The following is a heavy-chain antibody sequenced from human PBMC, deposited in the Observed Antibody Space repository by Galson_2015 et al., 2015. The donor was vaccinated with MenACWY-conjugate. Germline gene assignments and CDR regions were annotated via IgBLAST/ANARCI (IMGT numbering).Heavy chain of an antibody. V-gene: IGHV1-18*01. CDR2: ISAYNGNT. CDR3: ARWLPGTFDAFDM. J-gene: IGHJ3*02. D-gene: IGHD5-12*01. CDR1: GYTFTSYG. Sequence: SVKASCKASGYTFTSYGITWVRQAPVQGLEWMGWISAYNGNTNYAQKLQGRVTMTTDTSTSTAYMELRSLRSDDTAVYYCARWLPGTFDAFDMWGQGTMVTVSS.